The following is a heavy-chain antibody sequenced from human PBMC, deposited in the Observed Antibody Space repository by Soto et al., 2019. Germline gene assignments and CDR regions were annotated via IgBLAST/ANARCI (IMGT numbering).Heavy chain of an antibody. D-gene: IGHD1-26*01. CDR1: GGTFSSYA. Sequence: SVKVSCKASGGTFSSYAISWVRQAPGQGLEWMGGIIPIFGTANYAQKFQGRVTITADESTSTAYMELSSLRSEDTAVYYCAMLVGATTYYYYYGMDVWRQGTTVTVSS. J-gene: IGHJ6*02. CDR2: IIPIFGTA. V-gene: IGHV1-69*13. CDR3: AMLVGATTYYYYYGMDV.